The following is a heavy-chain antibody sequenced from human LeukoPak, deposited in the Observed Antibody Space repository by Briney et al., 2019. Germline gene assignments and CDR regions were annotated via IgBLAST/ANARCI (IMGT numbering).Heavy chain of an antibody. CDR2: INWNGGST. D-gene: IGHD6-13*01. CDR1: RFTFDDYG. Sequence: GGSLRLSCAASRFTFDDYGMSWVRQAPGKGLEWVSGINWNGGSTGYADSVKGRFTISRDNAKNSLYLQMNSLRAEDTAVYYCARMGSSSWYYFDYWGQGTLVTVSS. CDR3: ARMGSSSWYYFDY. J-gene: IGHJ4*02. V-gene: IGHV3-20*04.